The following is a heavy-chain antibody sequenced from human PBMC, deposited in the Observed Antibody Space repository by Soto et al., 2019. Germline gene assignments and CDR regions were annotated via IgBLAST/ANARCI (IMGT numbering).Heavy chain of an antibody. CDR2: ISSSSSYI. CDR1: GFTFSSYS. CDR3: ARDQVYCSSTSCFPRFDY. D-gene: IGHD2-2*01. V-gene: IGHV3-21*01. Sequence: GGCLRLSCAASGFTFSSYSMNWVRQAPGKGLEWVSSISSSSSYIYYADSVKGRFTISRDNAKNSLYLQMNSLRAEDTAVYYCARDQVYCSSTSCFPRFDYWGKSTLCTLSS. J-gene: IGHJ4*02.